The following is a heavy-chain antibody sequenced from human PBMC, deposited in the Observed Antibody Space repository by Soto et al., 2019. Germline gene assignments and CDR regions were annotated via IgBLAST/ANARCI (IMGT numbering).Heavy chain of an antibody. CDR2: IIPIFGTA. D-gene: IGHD2-2*01. CDR1: GGTFSSYA. J-gene: IGHJ6*02. Sequence: SVKVSCKASGGTFSSYAISWVRQAPGQGLEWMGGIIPIFGTANYAQKFQGRVTITADESTSTAYMELSSLRSEDTAVYYCARDRVVVPAANYYGMDVWGQGTTVTVSS. V-gene: IGHV1-69*13. CDR3: ARDRVVVPAANYYGMDV.